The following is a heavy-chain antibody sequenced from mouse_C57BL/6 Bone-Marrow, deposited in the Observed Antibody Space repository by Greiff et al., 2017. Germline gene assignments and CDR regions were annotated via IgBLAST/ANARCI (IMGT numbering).Heavy chain of an antibody. D-gene: IGHD2-5*01. CDR1: GYTFTSYW. J-gene: IGHJ2*01. V-gene: IGHV1-53*01. CDR2: INPSNGGT. Sequence: VQLQQPGTELVKPGASVKLSCKASGYTFTSYWMHWVKQRPGQGLEWIGNINPSNGGTNYNEKFKSKATLTVDKSSSTAYMQLSSLTSEASAVYEYASGVTTGYYFDYWGQGTTLTVSS. CDR3: ASGVTTGYYFDY.